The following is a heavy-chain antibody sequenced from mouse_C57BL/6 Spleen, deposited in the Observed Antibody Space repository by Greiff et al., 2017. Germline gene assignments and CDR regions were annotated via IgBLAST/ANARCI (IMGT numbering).Heavy chain of an antibody. CDR2: ISGGCGNT. CDR3: ARHNWNFYYFDY. CDR1: GFTFSSYT. Sequence: EVQLVESGGGLVKPGGSLKLSCAASGFTFSSYTMSWVRQTPEKRLEWVATISGGCGNTYYPDSVKGRFTISRDNAKNTLYLQMSSLRSEDTALYYCARHNWNFYYFDYWGQGTTLTVSS. V-gene: IGHV5-9*01. J-gene: IGHJ2*01. D-gene: IGHD4-1*01.